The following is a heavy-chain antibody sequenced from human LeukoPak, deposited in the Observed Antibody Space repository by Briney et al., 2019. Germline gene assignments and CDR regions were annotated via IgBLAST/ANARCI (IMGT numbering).Heavy chain of an antibody. CDR2: ISSSGSTI. Sequence: GGSLRLSCAASGFTFSSYEMNWVRQAPGKGLEWVSYISSSGSTIYYADSVKGRFTISRDNAKNSLYLQMNSLRVEDTAVYYCARDRAHYGSGSGTRKFDPWGQGTLVTVSS. CDR1: GFTFSSYE. CDR3: ARDRAHYGSGSGTRKFDP. J-gene: IGHJ5*02. V-gene: IGHV3-48*03. D-gene: IGHD3-10*01.